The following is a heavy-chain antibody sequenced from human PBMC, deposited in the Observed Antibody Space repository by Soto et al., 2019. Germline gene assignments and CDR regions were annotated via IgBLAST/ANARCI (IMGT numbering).Heavy chain of an antibody. CDR1: GGSISSGDYY. V-gene: IGHV4-30-4*01. CDR3: ARVNYVYYYGMDV. CDR2: IYYSGST. Sequence: SETLSLTCTVSGGSISSGDYYWSWIRQPPGKGLEWIGYIYYSGSTYYNPSLKSRVTISVDTSKNQFSLKLSSVTAADTAVYYCARVNYVYYYGMDVWGQGTTVTVSS. D-gene: IGHD4-4*01. J-gene: IGHJ6*02.